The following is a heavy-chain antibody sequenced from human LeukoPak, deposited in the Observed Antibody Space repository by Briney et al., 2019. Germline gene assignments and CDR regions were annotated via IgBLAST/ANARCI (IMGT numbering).Heavy chain of an antibody. D-gene: IGHD2-15*01. CDR2: TSGSGGST. V-gene: IGHV3-23*01. Sequence: PGGSLRLSCAASGFTFSSYVLSWVRQAPGKGLEWVSATSGSGGSTYYADSVKGRFTISRDNSKNTLYLQMNSLRAEDTAVYYCAKVPGIRYCSGGSCSDYWGQGTLVTVSS. J-gene: IGHJ4*02. CDR3: AKVPGIRYCSGGSCSDY. CDR1: GFTFSSYV.